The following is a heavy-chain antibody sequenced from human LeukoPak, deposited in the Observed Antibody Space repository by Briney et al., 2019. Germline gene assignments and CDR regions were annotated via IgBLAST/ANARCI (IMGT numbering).Heavy chain of an antibody. CDR2: IIPIFGTA. D-gene: IGHD2-21*02. V-gene: IGHV1-69*05. CDR3: ARMIVVVTAPSYYFDY. J-gene: IGHJ4*02. Sequence: GALVQVSCKASGYTFTGYYMHWVRQAPGQGLEWMGGIIPIFGTANYAQKFQGRVTITTDESTSTAYMELSSLRSEDTAVYYCARMIVVVTAPSYYFDYWGQGTPVTVSS. CDR1: GYTFTGYY.